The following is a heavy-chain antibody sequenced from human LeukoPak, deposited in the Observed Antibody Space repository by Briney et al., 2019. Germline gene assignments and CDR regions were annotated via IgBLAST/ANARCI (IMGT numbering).Heavy chain of an antibody. CDR1: GGTISSYY. D-gene: IGHD3-16*02. Sequence: PSETLSLTCAASGGTISSYYWSWIRQAPGKGLEWIGSIYYSGSTNYNPSLKSRVTVSVDTSKNQFSLKLSSVTAADTAVYYCARGAVWGSYRTPFDYWGQGTLVTVSS. V-gene: IGHV4-59*01. CDR3: ARGAVWGSYRTPFDY. J-gene: IGHJ4*02. CDR2: IYYSGST.